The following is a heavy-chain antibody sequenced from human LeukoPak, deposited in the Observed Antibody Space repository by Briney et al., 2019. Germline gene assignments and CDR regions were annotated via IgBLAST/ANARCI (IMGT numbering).Heavy chain of an antibody. V-gene: IGHV4-34*01. CDR3: ASQQWLVQLFDY. Sequence: SETLSLTCAVYGGSFSGYYWSWIRQPPGKGLEWIGEINHSGSTNYNPSLKGRVTISVDTSKNQFSLKLSSVTAADTAVYYCASQQWLVQLFDYRGQGTLVTVSS. D-gene: IGHD6-19*01. CDR1: GGSFSGYY. J-gene: IGHJ4*02. CDR2: INHSGST.